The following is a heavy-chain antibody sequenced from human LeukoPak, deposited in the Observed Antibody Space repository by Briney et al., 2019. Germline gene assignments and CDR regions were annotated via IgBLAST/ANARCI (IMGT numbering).Heavy chain of an antibody. D-gene: IGHD3-22*01. V-gene: IGHV3-23*01. Sequence: GGSLRLSCAVSGITLSNYGMTWVRQAPGKGLEWVAGLSGSGGSTNYADSVKGRFTISRDNAKNTLYLQMNSLRAKDTAVYFCAKRGVVIRVILVGFHKEAYYFDSWGQGVLVTVSS. CDR1: GITLSNYG. J-gene: IGHJ4*02. CDR3: AKRGVVIRVILVGFHKEAYYFDS. CDR2: LSGSGGST.